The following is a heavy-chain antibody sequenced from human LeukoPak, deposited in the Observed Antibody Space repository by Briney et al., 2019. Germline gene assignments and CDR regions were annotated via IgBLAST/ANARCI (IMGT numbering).Heavy chain of an antibody. CDR3: ARGGADDYVSPDY. V-gene: IGHV3-72*01. CDR2: TRNKANSYTT. D-gene: IGHD3-16*01. CDR1: GFTFSTYA. Sequence: GGSLRLSCAASGFTFSTYAIHWVRQAPGKGLEWVGRTRNKANSYTTEYAASVKGRFTISRDDSKNSLYLQMNSLKTEDTAVYYCARGGADDYVSPDYWGQGTLVTVSS. J-gene: IGHJ4*02.